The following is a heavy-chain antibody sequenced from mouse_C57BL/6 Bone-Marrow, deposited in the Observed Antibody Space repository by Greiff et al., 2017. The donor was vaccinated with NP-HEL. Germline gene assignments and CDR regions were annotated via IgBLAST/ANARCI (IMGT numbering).Heavy chain of an antibody. V-gene: IGHV1-69*01. CDR2: IDPSDSYT. CDR3: ARGCRSAY. CDR1: GYTFTSYW. J-gene: IGHJ3*01. Sequence: VQLQQPGAELVMPGASVKLSCKASGYTFTSYWMHWVKQRPGQGLEWIGEIDPSDSYTNYNQKFKGKSTLTVDKSSSTAYMQLSSLTSEDSAVYYCARGCRSAYWGQGTLVTVSA.